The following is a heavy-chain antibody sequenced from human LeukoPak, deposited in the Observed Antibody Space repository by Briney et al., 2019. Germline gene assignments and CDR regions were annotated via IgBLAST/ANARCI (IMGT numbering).Heavy chain of an antibody. D-gene: IGHD3-10*01. V-gene: IGHV4-61*02. Sequence: SETLSLTCQVSGGSISSGRHYWSWIRQPAGKGLEWIGRIYTSGSTNYNPSLKSRVTISLDTSKNQFSLKLSSVTAADTAVYYCARVPVRANWFDPWGQGTLVTVSS. CDR1: GGSISSGRHY. CDR2: IYTSGST. J-gene: IGHJ5*02. CDR3: ARVPVRANWFDP.